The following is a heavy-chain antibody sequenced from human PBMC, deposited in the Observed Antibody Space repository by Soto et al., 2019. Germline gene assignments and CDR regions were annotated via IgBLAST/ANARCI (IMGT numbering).Heavy chain of an antibody. CDR1: GFTCSSYP. Sequence: PGGSLRLSSTASGFTCSSYPMIWVRQATGKGLEWVSAISGSGGSTYYADSVKGRFTISRDNSKNTLYLQMNSLRAEDTAVYYCAKADDFWMGGFDYWGQGTLVTVSS. J-gene: IGHJ4*02. CDR3: AKADDFWMGGFDY. CDR2: ISGSGGST. D-gene: IGHD3-3*01. V-gene: IGHV3-23*01.